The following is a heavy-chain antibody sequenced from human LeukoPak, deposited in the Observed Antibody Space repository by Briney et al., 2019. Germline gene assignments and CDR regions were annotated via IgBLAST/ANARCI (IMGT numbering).Heavy chain of an antibody. D-gene: IGHD3-3*01. J-gene: IGHJ6*02. CDR1: GFTFSSYG. CDR3: ARTITIFYYYYGMDV. CDR2: ISYDGSNK. V-gene: IGHV3-30*03. Sequence: PGRSLRLSCAASGFTFSSYGMHWVRQAPGNGLEWVAVISYDGSNKYYADSVKGRFTISRDNSKNTLYLQMNSLRAEDTAVYYCARTITIFYYYYGMDVWGQGTTVTVSS.